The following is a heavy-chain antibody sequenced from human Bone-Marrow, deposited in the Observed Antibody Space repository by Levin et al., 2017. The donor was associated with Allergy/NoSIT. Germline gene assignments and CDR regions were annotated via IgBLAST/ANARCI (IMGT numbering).Heavy chain of an antibody. V-gene: IGHV3-53*01. CDR2: IYSGGST. D-gene: IGHD3-10*01. CDR1: GFTVSSNY. Sequence: GGSLRLSCAASGFTVSSNYMSGVRQAPGKGPEWVSVIYSGGSTYYADSVKGRFTISRDNSKNTLYLQMNSLRAEDTAVYYCARGWFGELLSHWGQGTLVTVSA. J-gene: IGHJ4*02. CDR3: ARGWFGELLSH.